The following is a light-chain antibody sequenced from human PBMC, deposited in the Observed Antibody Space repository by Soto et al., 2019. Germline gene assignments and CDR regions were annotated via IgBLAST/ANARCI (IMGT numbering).Light chain of an antibody. V-gene: IGKV3-11*01. CDR1: PSVSNS. Sequence: ESVLTQSPPPLSLSPGQIATLSCRASPSVSNSFAWYQYKPGQAPRLLIYDASNRATGVPTRFSGSWSGTDFTLTISSLEPEDFAVDYCQQLNKWPPVTVGGGTRVEIK. J-gene: IGKJ4*02. CDR2: DAS. CDR3: QQLNKWPPVT.